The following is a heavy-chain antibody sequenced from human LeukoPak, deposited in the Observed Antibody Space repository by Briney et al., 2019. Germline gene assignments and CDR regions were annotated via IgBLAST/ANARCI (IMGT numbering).Heavy chain of an antibody. Sequence: SSVKVSCKGSGYIFTDYVIGWVRPAPGQGVEWVGWISAYNGNTDYAQKLQGRVTMTTDTSTSTAYMELRSLRSDDTAVYYSARCDSSGYWYGMDVWGQGTTVTVSS. D-gene: IGHD3-22*01. CDR3: ARCDSSGYWYGMDV. V-gene: IGHV1-18*01. CDR1: GYIFTDYV. J-gene: IGHJ6*02. CDR2: ISAYNGNT.